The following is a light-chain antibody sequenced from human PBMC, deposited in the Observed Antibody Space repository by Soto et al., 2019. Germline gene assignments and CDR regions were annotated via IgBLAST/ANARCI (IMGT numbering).Light chain of an antibody. V-gene: IGKV1-5*01. Sequence: DNQISQSPATLPASVGDRVTITCRASQSISSWLAWYQQKPGKAPKLLIYDASSLESGVPSRFSGSGSGTDFTLTISSLQPEDFATYYCQQSYITPRTFGQGTKVDIK. CDR1: QSISSW. J-gene: IGKJ1*01. CDR3: QQSYITPRT. CDR2: DAS.